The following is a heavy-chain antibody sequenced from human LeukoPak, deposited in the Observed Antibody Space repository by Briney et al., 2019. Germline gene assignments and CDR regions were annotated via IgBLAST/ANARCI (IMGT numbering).Heavy chain of an antibody. CDR3: AGLSTSYCGGDCSMLGLWAFDI. CDR2: ISAYNGNT. Sequence: ASVTVSCKASGYTFTSYGISWVRQAPGQGLEWMGWISAYNGNTNYAQKLQGRVTMTTDTSTSTAYMELRSLRSDDTAVYYCAGLSTSYCGGDCSMLGLWAFDIWGQGTMVTVSS. J-gene: IGHJ3*02. V-gene: IGHV1-18*01. CDR1: GYTFTSYG. D-gene: IGHD2-21*02.